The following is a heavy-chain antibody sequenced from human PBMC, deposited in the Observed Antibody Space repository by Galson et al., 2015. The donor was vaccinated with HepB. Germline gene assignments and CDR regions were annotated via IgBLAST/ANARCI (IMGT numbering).Heavy chain of an antibody. CDR2: ISGRGGST. D-gene: IGHD3-9*01. CDR1: GFTFRSYA. V-gene: IGHV3-23*01. CDR3: AKDRYDDTLTGCYTH. J-gene: IGHJ4*02. Sequence: SLRLSCAASGFTFRSYAMSWVRQAPGKGLEWVSGISGRGGSTYYTDSVKGRFTISRDNSQNMLYLQMSSLRAEDKAVYYCAKDRYDDTLTGCYTHWGQGTLVTVSS.